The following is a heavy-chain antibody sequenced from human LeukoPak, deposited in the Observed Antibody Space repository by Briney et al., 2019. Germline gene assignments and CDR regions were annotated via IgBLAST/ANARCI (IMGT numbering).Heavy chain of an antibody. J-gene: IGHJ6*03. V-gene: IGHV3-23*01. CDR1: GFTFSSYA. CDR3: AKPWLTGYSSSWYVKYYYYMDV. Sequence: GGSLRLSCAASGFTFSSYAMSWVRQAPGKGLEWVSAISGSGGSTYYADSVKGRFTISRDNSKNTLYLQMNSLRAEDTAVYYCAKPWLTGYSSSWYVKYYYYMDVWGKGTTVTVSS. D-gene: IGHD6-13*01. CDR2: ISGSGGST.